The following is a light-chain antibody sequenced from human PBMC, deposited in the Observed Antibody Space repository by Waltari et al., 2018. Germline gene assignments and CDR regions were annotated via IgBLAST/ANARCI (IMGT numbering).Light chain of an antibody. V-gene: IGKV1-33*01. CDR3: QQYDNLPIT. Sequence: DIQMTQSPSSLSAFVGDRVTITCQASHESKNYLNWYHQKPGKAPKALIYDASKLETGVPSRFSGSGSGTDFTLTLSSLQPEDIATYYCQQYDNLPITFGQGTRLEIK. CDR1: HESKNY. CDR2: DAS. J-gene: IGKJ5*01.